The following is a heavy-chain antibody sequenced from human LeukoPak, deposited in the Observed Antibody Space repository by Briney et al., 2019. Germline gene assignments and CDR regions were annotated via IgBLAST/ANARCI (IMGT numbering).Heavy chain of an antibody. CDR2: ISGSGGST. V-gene: IGHV3-23*01. CDR1: GFTFSSYA. Sequence: PGGSLRLSCAASGFTFSSYAMSWVRQAPGKGLEWVSAISGSGGSTYYADSVKGRFTISRDNSKNTLYLQMNSLRAEDTAVYYCAKFVVPAAIFYYGMDVWGQGTTVTVSS. CDR3: AKFVVPAAIFYYGMDV. J-gene: IGHJ6*02. D-gene: IGHD2-2*01.